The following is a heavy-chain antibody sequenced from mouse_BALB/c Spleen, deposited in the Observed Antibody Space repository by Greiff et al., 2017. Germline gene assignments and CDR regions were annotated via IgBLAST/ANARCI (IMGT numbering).Heavy chain of an antibody. J-gene: IGHJ1*01. Sequence: EVKLVESGGGLVQPGGSLRLSCATSGFTFSDFYMEWVRQPPGKRLVWIAASRNKANDYTTEYSASVKGRFIVSRDTSQSILYLQMNALRAKDTAIYYGARDAPDGYYSYWYFDVWGAGTTVTVSS. V-gene: IGHV7-1*02. D-gene: IGHD2-3*01. CDR2: SRNKANDYTT. CDR3: ARDAPDGYYSYWYFDV. CDR1: GFTFSDFY.